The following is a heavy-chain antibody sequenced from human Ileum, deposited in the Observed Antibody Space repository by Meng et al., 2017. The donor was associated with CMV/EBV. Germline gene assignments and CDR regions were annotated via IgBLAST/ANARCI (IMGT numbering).Heavy chain of an antibody. V-gene: IGHV3-74*01. J-gene: IGHJ2*01. D-gene: IGHD5-12*01. CDR3: ARGTWRYFDL. CDR1: GFTFSSFW. CDR2: IIHDGSAT. Sequence: LSCAASGFTFSSFWMHWVRQVPGKGLVWVSRIIHDGSATIYADSVKGRFTISRDNAKNTLYLQMNSLRVEDTAVYYCARGTWRYFDLWGRGTRVTVSS.